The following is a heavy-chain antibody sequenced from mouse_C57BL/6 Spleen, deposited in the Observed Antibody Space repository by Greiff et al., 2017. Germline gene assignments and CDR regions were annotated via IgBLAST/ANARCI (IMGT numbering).Heavy chain of an antibody. V-gene: IGHV1-64*01. Sequence: QVQLKQPGAELVKPGASVKLSCKASGYTFTSYWMPWVKQRPGQGLEWIGMIHPNSGSTNYNEKFKSKATLTVDKSSSTAYMQLSSLTSEDSAVFCCARAGNWDEFAYWGQGTLVTVSA. CDR2: IHPNSGST. J-gene: IGHJ3*01. CDR3: ARAGNWDEFAY. CDR1: GYTFTSYW. D-gene: IGHD4-1*01.